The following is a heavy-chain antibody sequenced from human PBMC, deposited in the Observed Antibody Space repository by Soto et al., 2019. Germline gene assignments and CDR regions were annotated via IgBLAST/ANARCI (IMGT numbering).Heavy chain of an antibody. D-gene: IGHD2-2*01. V-gene: IGHV4-34*01. Sequence: QVQLQQWGAGLLKPSETLSLTCAVYGGSFSGYYWSWIRQPPGKGLEWIGEINHSGSTNYNPSLRSRVTISGDTSKNPFSLKLCSVTAADTGVYYCARWRSIVVVPSAMPKYSYYYYMGVWAKGTTVTVSS. CDR1: GGSFSGYY. CDR2: INHSGST. CDR3: ARWRSIVVVPSAMPKYSYYYYMGV. J-gene: IGHJ6*03.